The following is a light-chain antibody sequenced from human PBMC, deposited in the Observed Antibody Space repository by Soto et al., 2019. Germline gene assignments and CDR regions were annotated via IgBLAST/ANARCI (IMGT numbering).Light chain of an antibody. V-gene: IGKV3-15*01. CDR1: QSVSSN. Sequence: EIVMTQSPATLSVSPGERATLSCRASQSVSSNLAWYQQKPGQAPRLLIYSASTRATGIPARFSGSGSGTKFTLTISSLQSEDFAVYYCQQYNNWPPFTFGPGTKVDIK. CDR3: QQYNNWPPFT. J-gene: IGKJ3*01. CDR2: SAS.